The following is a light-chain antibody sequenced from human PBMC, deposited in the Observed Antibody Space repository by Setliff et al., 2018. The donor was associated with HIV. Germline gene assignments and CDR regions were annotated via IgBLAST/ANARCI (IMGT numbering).Light chain of an antibody. J-gene: IGKJ1*01. CDR1: QSVLFSSNNKNY. CDR2: WAS. CDR3: HQYYSTPQT. Sequence: DIVMTQSPGSLAVSLGERATINCRSSQSVLFSSNNKNYLTWYQQKPGQPLKLLIYWASTRESGVPDRFSGSGSGTDFTLTINSLQAEDVAVYYCHQYYSTPQTFGQGTKVDIK. V-gene: IGKV4-1*01.